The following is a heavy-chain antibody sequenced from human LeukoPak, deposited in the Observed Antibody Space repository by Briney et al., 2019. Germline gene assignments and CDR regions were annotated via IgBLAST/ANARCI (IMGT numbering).Heavy chain of an antibody. D-gene: IGHD2-21*02. V-gene: IGHV3-7*01. J-gene: IGHJ4*02. CDR3: ASHLRGDCEIDY. CDR1: GFTFSSYW. CDR2: IKQDGREK. Sequence: GGSLRLSCAASGFTFSSYWMSWVRQAPGKGLEWVANIKQDGREKYYVDSVKGRFTISRDNAKNTLYLQMNSLRAEDTAVYYCASHLRGDCEIDYWGQGTLVTVSS.